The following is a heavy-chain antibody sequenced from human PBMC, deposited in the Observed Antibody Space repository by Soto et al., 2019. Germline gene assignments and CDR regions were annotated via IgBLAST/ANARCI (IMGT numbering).Heavy chain of an antibody. CDR1: GFTFSSHW. J-gene: IGHJ4*02. V-gene: IGHV3-7*01. Sequence: LRLSCAASGFTFSSHWMTWVRQAPGKGLEWVANINKDGSGKYYVDSVKGRFTVSRDNAKNTLYLQMNSLRAEDTAVYYCARVANGVVVPAATYYFDYWGQGTLVTVSS. CDR3: ARVANGVVVPAATYYFDY. D-gene: IGHD2-2*01. CDR2: INKDGSGK.